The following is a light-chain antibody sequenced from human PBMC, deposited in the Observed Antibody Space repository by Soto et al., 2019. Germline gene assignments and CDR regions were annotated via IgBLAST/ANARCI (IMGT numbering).Light chain of an antibody. J-gene: IGKJ4*01. CDR3: MQHLQTPFT. CDR1: QSLLHRNGFNY. V-gene: IGKV2-28*01. Sequence: DIVMTQSPLSLPVTPGEPASISCWSNQSLLHRNGFNYLDWYLQKPGQSPQLLIYLGSNRASGVLDRFSGSGLGTDFTLKISTVEAEDVGVFYCMQHLQTPFTFGGGTKVE. CDR2: LGS.